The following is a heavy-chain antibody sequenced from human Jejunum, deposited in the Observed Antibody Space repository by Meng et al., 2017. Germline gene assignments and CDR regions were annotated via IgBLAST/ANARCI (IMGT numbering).Heavy chain of an antibody. CDR2: IDWDGDE. J-gene: IGHJ4*02. CDR1: GFSLSTSGMC. V-gene: IGHV2-70*20. D-gene: IGHD6-19*01. Sequence: SGPTLVKPTQTLTLTCTFSGFSLSTSGMCVSWVRQPPGKALEWLALIDWDGDEYYNTSLKTRVTISRDTSRNQVVLTMTDMDPVDTATYYCARSSESNYYFDYWGQGTLVTVSS. CDR3: ARSSESNYYFDY.